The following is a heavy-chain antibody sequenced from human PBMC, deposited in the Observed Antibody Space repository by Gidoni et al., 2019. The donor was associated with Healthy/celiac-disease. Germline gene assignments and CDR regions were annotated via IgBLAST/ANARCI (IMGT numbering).Heavy chain of an antibody. CDR1: GYTFTGYY. Sequence: QVQLVQSGAEVKKPGASVKVSCKASGYTFTGYYMHWVRQAPGQGLEWMGWINPNSGGTNYAQKFQGWVTMTRDTSISTAYMELSRLRSDDTAVYYCARGVTGSSHGRDWFDPWGQGTLVTVSS. J-gene: IGHJ5*02. CDR2: INPNSGGT. CDR3: ARGVTGSSHGRDWFDP. V-gene: IGHV1-2*04. D-gene: IGHD6-13*01.